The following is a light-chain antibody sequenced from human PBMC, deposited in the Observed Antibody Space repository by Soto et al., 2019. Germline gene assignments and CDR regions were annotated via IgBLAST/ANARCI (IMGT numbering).Light chain of an antibody. CDR2: GAS. J-gene: IGKJ2*01. CDR1: QSVSSD. Sequence: EIVLTQSPATLSVSPGERATLSCRASQSVSSDLAWYQQKPGQAPSLLIYGASTRATGIPARFSGSESGTDFTLTINILQSEDSAVYYCQQYNKWPPRYTFGQGTKLEI. CDR3: QQYNKWPPRYT. V-gene: IGKV3-15*01.